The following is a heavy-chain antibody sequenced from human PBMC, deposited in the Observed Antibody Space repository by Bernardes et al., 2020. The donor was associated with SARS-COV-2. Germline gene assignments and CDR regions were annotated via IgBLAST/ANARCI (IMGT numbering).Heavy chain of an antibody. CDR2: IYWDDDK. V-gene: IGHV2-5*02. J-gene: IGHJ5*02. CDR1: GFSLSTSGVG. CDR3: AHGPPVDIVVVPAAANWFDP. D-gene: IGHD2-2*01. Sequence: SGPTLVKPTQTLTLTCTFSGFSLSTSGVGVGWIRQPPGKALEWLALIYWDDDKRYSPSLKSRLTITKDTSKNQVVLTMTNMDPVDTATYYCAHGPPVDIVVVPAAANWFDPWGQGTLVTVSS.